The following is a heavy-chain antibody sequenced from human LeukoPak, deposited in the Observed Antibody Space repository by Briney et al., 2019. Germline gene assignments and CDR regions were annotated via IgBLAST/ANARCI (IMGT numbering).Heavy chain of an antibody. D-gene: IGHD3-10*01. CDR3: AREMSYYGSGSYFS. CDR1: GFTFSSYW. J-gene: IGHJ4*02. CDR2: IKQDGSEK. V-gene: IGHV3-7*01. Sequence: GGSLRLSCAASGFTFSSYWMSWVRQAPGKGLEWVANIKQDGSEKYYVDSVKGRFTISRDNAKNSLYLQMNSLRAEDTAVYYCAREMSYYGSGSYFSWGQGTLVTVSS.